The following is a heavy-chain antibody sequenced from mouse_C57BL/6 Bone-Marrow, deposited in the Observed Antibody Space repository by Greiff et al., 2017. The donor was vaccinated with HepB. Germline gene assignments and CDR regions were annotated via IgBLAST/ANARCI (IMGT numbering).Heavy chain of an antibody. V-gene: IGHV1-75*01. Sequence: VQLQQSGPELVKPGASVKISCKASSYTFTDYYINWVKQRPGQGLEWIGWIFPGSGSTYYNEKFKGKATLTVDKSSSTAYMLLSSLTSEDSAVYFCARHYYYGSSPYAMDYWGQGTSVTVSS. CDR1: SYTFTDYY. CDR2: IFPGSGST. J-gene: IGHJ4*01. CDR3: ARHYYYGSSPYAMDY. D-gene: IGHD1-1*01.